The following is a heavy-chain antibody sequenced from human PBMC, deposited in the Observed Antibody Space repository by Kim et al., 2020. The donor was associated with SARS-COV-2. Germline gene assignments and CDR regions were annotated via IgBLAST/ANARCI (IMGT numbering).Heavy chain of an antibody. CDR1: GGSFSGYY. V-gene: IGHV4-34*01. J-gene: IGHJ4*02. D-gene: IGHD2-2*01. CDR2: INHSGST. CDR3: ASLGYCSSTSCYDY. Sequence: SETLSLTCAVYGGSFSGYYWSWIRQPPGKGLEWIGEINHSGSTNYNPSLKSRVTISVDTSKNQFSLKLSSVTAADTAVYYCASLGYCSSTSCYDYWGQGTLVTVSS.